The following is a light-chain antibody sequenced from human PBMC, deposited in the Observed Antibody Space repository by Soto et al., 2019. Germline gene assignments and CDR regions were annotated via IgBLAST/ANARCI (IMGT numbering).Light chain of an antibody. V-gene: IGLV2-14*01. CDR3: SSYTSSNSVV. CDR1: SSDIGTYIY. J-gene: IGLJ2*01. CDR2: EVG. Sequence: QSVLTQPASVSGSPGQSITISCTGTSSDIGTYIYVSWYLQHPGIAPKLLIYEVGNRPSGVSNRFSGSKSGTTASLTISGLQAEDEADYYCSSYTSSNSVVFGGGTKVTVL.